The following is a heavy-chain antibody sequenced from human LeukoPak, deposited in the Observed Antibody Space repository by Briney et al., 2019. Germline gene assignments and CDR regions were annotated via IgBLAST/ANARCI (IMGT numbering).Heavy chain of an antibody. Sequence: PGGSLRLSCAASGFTFSSYAMSWVRQAPGKGLEWVSAISGSGGSTYYADSVKGRFTISRDNSKNTLYLQMNSLRAEDTAVYYCARGGYSSGWAFDYWGQGTLVTVSS. D-gene: IGHD6-19*01. J-gene: IGHJ4*02. CDR1: GFTFSSYA. V-gene: IGHV3-23*01. CDR2: ISGSGGST. CDR3: ARGGYSSGWAFDY.